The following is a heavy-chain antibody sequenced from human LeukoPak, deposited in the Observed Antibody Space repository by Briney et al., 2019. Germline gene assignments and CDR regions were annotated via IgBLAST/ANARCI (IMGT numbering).Heavy chain of an antibody. CDR2: INHSGST. V-gene: IGHV4-34*01. J-gene: IGHJ6*03. D-gene: IGHD3-22*01. CDR1: GGSFSGYY. CDR3: ARGPQIYYYDSSGYSWNYYYMDV. Sequence: SETLSLTCAVYGGSFSGYYWSWIRQPPGKGLEWIGEINHSGSTNYNPSLKSRVTISVDTSKNQFSLKLSSVTAADTAVYYCARGPQIYYYDSSGYSWNYYYMDVWGKGTTVTVSS.